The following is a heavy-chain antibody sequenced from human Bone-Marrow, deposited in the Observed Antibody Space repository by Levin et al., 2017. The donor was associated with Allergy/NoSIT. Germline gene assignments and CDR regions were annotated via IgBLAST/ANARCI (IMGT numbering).Heavy chain of an antibody. Sequence: PGGSLRLSCVVSGFTFDDYAMHWVRHAPGKGLEWVSGISWNSGSIGYADSVKGRFTISRDNAENSLYLQMNSLRAEDTALYYCAKGGISLVPTAPYGMDVWGHGTTVTVSS. D-gene: IGHD1-1*01. CDR3: AKGGISLVPTAPYGMDV. V-gene: IGHV3-9*01. CDR2: ISWNSGSI. J-gene: IGHJ6*02. CDR1: GFTFDDYA.